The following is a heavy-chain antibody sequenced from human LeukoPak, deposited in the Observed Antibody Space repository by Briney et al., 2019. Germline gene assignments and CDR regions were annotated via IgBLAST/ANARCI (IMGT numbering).Heavy chain of an antibody. J-gene: IGHJ4*02. CDR2: INQDGSEK. CDR1: GFTFSAYW. D-gene: IGHD5-24*01. CDR3: ARERDGRFFDY. Sequence: PGGSLRLSCAASGFTFSAYWLNWVRQAPGKGLGWVANINQDGSEKYFVDSVKGRFTISRDNAKNSLHLQMNTLRAEDTAVYYCARERDGRFFDYWGQGTLVTVSS. V-gene: IGHV3-7*01.